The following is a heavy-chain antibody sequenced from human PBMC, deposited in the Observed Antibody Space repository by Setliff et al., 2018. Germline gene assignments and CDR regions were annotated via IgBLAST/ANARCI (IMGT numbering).Heavy chain of an antibody. CDR3: ARLGGSSGSGGFYYYYYYMDV. CDR1: GQSFSDYY. J-gene: IGHJ6*03. CDR2: IYHSGST. D-gene: IGHD3-22*01. Sequence: PSETLSLTCAIYGQSFSDYYWSWVRQPPGKGLEWIGEIYHSGSTNYNPSLRSRVTISVDTSKNQFSLKLSSVTAADTAVYYCARLGGSSGSGGFYYYYYYMDVWGKGTTVTVSS. V-gene: IGHV4-34*01.